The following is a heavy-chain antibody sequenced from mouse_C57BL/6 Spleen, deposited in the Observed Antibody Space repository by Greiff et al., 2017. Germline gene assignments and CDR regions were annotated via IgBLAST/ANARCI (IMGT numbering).Heavy chain of an antibody. V-gene: IGHV7-3*01. CDR1: GFTFTDYY. J-gene: IGHJ2*01. CDR3: ARYGSTPNFDY. CDR2: IRNKANGYTT. D-gene: IGHD4-1*02. Sequence: EVKLMESGGGLVQPGGSLSLSCAASGFTFTDYYMSWVRQPPGKALEWLGFIRNKANGYTTEYSASVKGRFTISRDNSQSILYLQMNALRAEDSATYYCARYGSTPNFDYWGQGTTLTVSS.